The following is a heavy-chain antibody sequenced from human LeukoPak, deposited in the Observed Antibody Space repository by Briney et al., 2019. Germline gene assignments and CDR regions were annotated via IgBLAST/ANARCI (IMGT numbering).Heavy chain of an antibody. CDR3: ARDSRGEPYDY. D-gene: IGHD1-14*01. V-gene: IGHV3-30*03. Sequence: GGSLRLSCAASGFTFLSYGMHWVRQAPGKGLEWVTVISSDGTNQYYADSVKGRFTISRDNAKNSLYLQMNSLRAEDTAVYYCARDSRGEPYDYWGQGTLVTVSS. J-gene: IGHJ4*02. CDR2: ISSDGTNQ. CDR1: GFTFLSYG.